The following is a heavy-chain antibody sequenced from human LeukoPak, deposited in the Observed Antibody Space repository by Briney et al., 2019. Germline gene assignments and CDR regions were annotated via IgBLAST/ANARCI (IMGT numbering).Heavy chain of an antibody. V-gene: IGHV1-69*06. J-gene: IGHJ5*02. Sequence: SVKVSCKASGGTFSSYAISWVRQAPGQGPEWMGGIIPIFGTANYAQKFQGRVTITADKSTSTAYMELSSLRSEDTAVYYCARAGIAAAGSVNWFDPWGQGTLVTVSS. CDR2: IIPIFGTA. CDR3: ARAGIAAAGSVNWFDP. CDR1: GGTFSSYA. D-gene: IGHD6-13*01.